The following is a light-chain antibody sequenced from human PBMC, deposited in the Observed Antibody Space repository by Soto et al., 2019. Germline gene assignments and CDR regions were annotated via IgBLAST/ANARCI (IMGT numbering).Light chain of an antibody. CDR3: NSSTRSSTYV. J-gene: IGLJ1*01. CDR2: DVT. Sequence: QSALTQPASVSGSPGQSITISCTGTSSDVGGFNYVSWYQQHPGKAPKLMIYDVTNRPSGVSYRFSGSKSGNTASLTISGLQDEDEAAYYCNSSTRSSTYVFGTGTKVTVL. CDR1: SSDVGGFNY. V-gene: IGLV2-14*03.